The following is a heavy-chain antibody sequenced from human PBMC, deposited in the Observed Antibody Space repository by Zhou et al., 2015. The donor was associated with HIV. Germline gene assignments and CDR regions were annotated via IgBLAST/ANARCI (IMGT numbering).Heavy chain of an antibody. J-gene: IGHJ1*01. CDR1: GYTFTSYA. CDR3: ARGPIVDKSVPYCSSTSCAKISGDYFQH. D-gene: IGHD2-2*01. CDR2: INAGNGNT. Sequence: QVQLVQSGAEEKKPGASVKVSCKASGYTFTSYAMHWVRQAPGQRLEWMGWINAGNGNTKYSQKFQGRVTITRDTSASTAYMELSSLRSEDTAVYYCARGPIVDKSVPYCSSTSCAKISGDYFQHWGQGTLVTVSS. V-gene: IGHV1-3*05.